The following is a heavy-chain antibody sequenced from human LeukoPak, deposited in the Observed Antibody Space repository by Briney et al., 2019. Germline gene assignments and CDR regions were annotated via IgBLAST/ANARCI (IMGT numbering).Heavy chain of an antibody. D-gene: IGHD3-22*01. CDR3: ARDPDYYDSSGYYPFDY. J-gene: IGHJ4*02. V-gene: IGHV3-20*04. CDR2: INWNGGST. CDR1: GFTFDDYG. Sequence: GGSLRLSCAAPGFTFDDYGMSWVRHAPGKGLEWVSGINWNGGSTGYADSVKGRFTISRDNARNSLYLQMNSLRAEDTALYYCARDPDYYDSSGYYPFDYWGQGTLVTVSS.